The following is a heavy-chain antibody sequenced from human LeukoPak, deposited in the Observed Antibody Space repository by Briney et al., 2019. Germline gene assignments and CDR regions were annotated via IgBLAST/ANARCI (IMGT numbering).Heavy chain of an antibody. CDR1: GDSISTGSYC. CDR2: IYYSGST. V-gene: IGHV4-39*02. D-gene: IGHD2-21*01. CDR3: ARDPKTIAVLDY. Sequence: SETLSLTCTVPGDSISTGSYCWAWIRQSPGKGLECIGTIYYSGSTYSNPSLESRVTISVVPSKSQFSLKLSSVTAADTAVYYCARDPKTIAVLDYWGQGTLVTVSS. J-gene: IGHJ4*02.